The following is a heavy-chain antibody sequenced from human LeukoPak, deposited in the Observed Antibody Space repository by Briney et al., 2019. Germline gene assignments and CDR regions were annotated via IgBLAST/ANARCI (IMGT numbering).Heavy chain of an antibody. V-gene: IGHV3-21*01. CDR2: ISSSSYI. CDR1: GFTFSSYS. D-gene: IGHD5-18*01. Sequence: PGGSLRLSCAASGFTFSSYSMNWVRQAPGKGLEWVSSISSSSYIYYADSVKGRFTISGDNAKNSLYLQMNSLRAEDTAVYYCAKNCYSYGHCNWGQGTLVTVSS. CDR3: AKNCYSYGHCN. J-gene: IGHJ4*02.